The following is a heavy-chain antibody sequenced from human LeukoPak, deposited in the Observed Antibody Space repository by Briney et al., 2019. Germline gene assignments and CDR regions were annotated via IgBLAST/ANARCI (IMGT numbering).Heavy chain of an antibody. D-gene: IGHD3-10*01. CDR1: GYTFTGYY. J-gene: IGHJ4*02. V-gene: IGHV1-2*02. CDR2: INPNSGGT. Sequence: ASVKVSCKASGYTFTGYYMHWVRQAPGQGLEWMGWINPNSGGTNYAQKFQGRVTMTRDTSISTAYMELSRLRSDDTAVYYCARDRSGRGFYGSGSYYSLEYWGQGTLVTVSS. CDR3: ARDRSGRGFYGSGSYYSLEY.